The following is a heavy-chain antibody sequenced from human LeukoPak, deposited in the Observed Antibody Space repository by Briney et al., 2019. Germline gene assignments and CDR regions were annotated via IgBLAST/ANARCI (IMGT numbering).Heavy chain of an antibody. CDR3: ARVSTCGGDCYLFDY. Sequence: SETLPLTCAVYGGSFSGYYWSWIRQPPGKGLEWIGEINHSGSTNYNPSLKSRVTISVDTSKNQFSLKLSSVTAADTAVYYCARVSTCGGDCYLFDYWGQGTLVTVSS. V-gene: IGHV4-34*01. D-gene: IGHD2-21*02. J-gene: IGHJ4*02. CDR1: GGSFSGYY. CDR2: INHSGST.